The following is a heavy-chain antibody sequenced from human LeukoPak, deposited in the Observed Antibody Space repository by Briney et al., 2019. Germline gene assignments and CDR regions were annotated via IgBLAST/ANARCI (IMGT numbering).Heavy chain of an antibody. Sequence: GGSLRLSRAASGFTFSNAWMSWVRQAPGKGLEWVSVISASGGRTYYADSVKGRFTISRDNSKNTLYLQMNSLRADDTAVYYCAKEYSGSFSPFPSYFDYWGQGTLVTVSS. CDR2: ISASGGRT. V-gene: IGHV3-23*01. D-gene: IGHD1-26*01. CDR1: GFTFSNAW. CDR3: AKEYSGSFSPFPSYFDY. J-gene: IGHJ4*02.